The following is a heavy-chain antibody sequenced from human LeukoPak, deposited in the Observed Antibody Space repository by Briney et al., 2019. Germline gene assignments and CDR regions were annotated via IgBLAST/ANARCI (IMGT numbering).Heavy chain of an antibody. CDR1: GYSISSGYY. D-gene: IGHD1-26*01. V-gene: IGHV4-38-2*02. Sequence: PSETLSLTCTVSGYSISSGYYWGWIRQPPGKGLEWIGSIYHSGSTYYNPSLKSRVTISVDTSKNQFSLKLSSVTAADTAVYYCARRTGSRKGKAKDYYMDVWGKGTTVTISS. J-gene: IGHJ6*03. CDR2: IYHSGST. CDR3: ARRTGSRKGKAKDYYMDV.